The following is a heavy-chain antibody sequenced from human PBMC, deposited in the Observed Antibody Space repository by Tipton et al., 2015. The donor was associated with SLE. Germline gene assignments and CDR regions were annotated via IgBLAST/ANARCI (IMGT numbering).Heavy chain of an antibody. D-gene: IGHD3-10*01. CDR1: GGSISSYY. CDR3: ARVRGRGYFQH. CDR2: IYYSGST. J-gene: IGHJ1*01. Sequence: TLSLTCTVSGGSISSYYWSWIRQPPGKGLEWIGNIYYSGSTNYNPSLKSRFTISVATAKNQFSLKLSPVTAADTAVYYCARVRGRGYFQHWGQGTLVTVSS. V-gene: IGHV4-59*01.